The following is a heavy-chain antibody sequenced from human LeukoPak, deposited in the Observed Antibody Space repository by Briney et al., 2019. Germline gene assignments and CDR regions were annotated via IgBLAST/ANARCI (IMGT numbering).Heavy chain of an antibody. Sequence: ASVKVSCKASGYTFTGYYMHWVRQAPGQGPEWMGVISPSGGSTTYAQKFQGRVTMTRDTSTSTVYMELNSLRSEDTAVYYCAREIGPRQLHLWGSAFDYWGQGTLVTVSS. J-gene: IGHJ4*02. CDR3: AREIGPRQLHLWGSAFDY. CDR1: GYTFTGYY. V-gene: IGHV1-46*01. D-gene: IGHD5-18*01. CDR2: ISPSGGST.